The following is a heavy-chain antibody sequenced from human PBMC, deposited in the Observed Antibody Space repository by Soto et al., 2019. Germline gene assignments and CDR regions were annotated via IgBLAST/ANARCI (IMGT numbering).Heavy chain of an antibody. CDR3: AKAYGIADFDY. V-gene: IGHV3-33*06. CDR2: IWFDGGTK. CDR1: GFTFNTYD. Sequence: QVQLVESGGGVVQPGRSLRLSCAASGFTFNTYDMHWVRQAPGKGLEWVTVIWFDGGTKYYADSVKGRFTISRDNSQNTLYLQMNNLRAEDSAIYYCAKAYGIADFDYWGQGALVTVSS. D-gene: IGHD4-17*01. J-gene: IGHJ4*02.